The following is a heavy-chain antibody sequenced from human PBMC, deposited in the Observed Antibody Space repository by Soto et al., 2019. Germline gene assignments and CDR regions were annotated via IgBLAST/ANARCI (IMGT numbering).Heavy chain of an antibody. CDR2: IYYSGST. CDR1: GGSISSGGYY. V-gene: IGHV4-31*03. CDR3: AYGSSWANWFDP. J-gene: IGHJ5*02. Sequence: QVQLQESGPGLVKPSQTLSLTCTVSGGSISSGGYYWSWIRQHPGKGLEWIGYIYYSGSTYYNPSLKSRVTISVDTSKNPFSLKLSSVTAADTAVYYCAYGSSWANWFDPWGQGTLVTVSS. D-gene: IGHD6-13*01.